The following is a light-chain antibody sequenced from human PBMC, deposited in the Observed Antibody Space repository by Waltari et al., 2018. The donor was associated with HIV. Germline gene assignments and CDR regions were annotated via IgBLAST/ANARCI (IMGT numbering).Light chain of an antibody. V-gene: IGKV3-20*01. CDR2: GAS. Sequence: EIVLTQSPGTLSLSPGERATLSCRASQSVSSSYLAWYQQKLGQAPRPLLDGASSRAPGIPDRFSGSGSGTDFTLTISRLEPEDFVVYFCQQYGSSQWTFGQGTKVEIK. CDR3: QQYGSSQWT. CDR1: QSVSSSY. J-gene: IGKJ1*01.